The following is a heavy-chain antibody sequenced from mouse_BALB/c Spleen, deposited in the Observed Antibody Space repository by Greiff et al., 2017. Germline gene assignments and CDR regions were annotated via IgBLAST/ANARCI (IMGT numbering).Heavy chain of an antibody. V-gene: IGHV5-6-4*01. CDR1: GFTFSSYT. D-gene: IGHD2-4*01. CDR3: TRDRTLDYDGFFDY. J-gene: IGHJ2*01. Sequence: EVQVVESGGGLVKPGGSLKLSCAASGFTFSSYTMSWVRQTPEKRLEWVATISSGGSYTYYPDSVKGRFTISRDNAKNTLYLQMSSLKSEDTAMYYCTRDRTLDYDGFFDYWGQGTTLTVSS. CDR2: ISSGGSYT.